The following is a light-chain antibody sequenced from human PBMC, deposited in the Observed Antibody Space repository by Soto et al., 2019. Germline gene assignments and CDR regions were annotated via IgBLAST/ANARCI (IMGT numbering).Light chain of an antibody. Sequence: EIVMTQSPATLRVSPGDRATLSCRASQSVNRNLAWYQQRPGQAPGLLMYGASVRAPGIPGRFSGSGSGTEFSLTINSLQSEDFAIYYCKQYNNWPPATFGGGTKVEIK. CDR2: GAS. CDR1: QSVNRN. J-gene: IGKJ4*01. V-gene: IGKV3-15*01. CDR3: KQYNNWPPAT.